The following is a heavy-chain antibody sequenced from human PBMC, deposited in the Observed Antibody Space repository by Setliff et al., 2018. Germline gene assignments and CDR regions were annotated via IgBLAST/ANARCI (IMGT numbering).Heavy chain of an antibody. Sequence: ASVKVSCKASGYTFTSHYMHWVRQAPGLGLEWMGTINPSSGRTSYAQKFQGRVTMTRDTSTSTVYMDMNSLRAEDTAVYYCARDSVTMVRGVIRSYYYYYMDVWGKGTTVTVSS. CDR3: ARDSVTMVRGVIRSYYYYYMDV. J-gene: IGHJ6*03. V-gene: IGHV1-46*01. D-gene: IGHD3-10*01. CDR1: GYTFTSHY. CDR2: INPSSGRT.